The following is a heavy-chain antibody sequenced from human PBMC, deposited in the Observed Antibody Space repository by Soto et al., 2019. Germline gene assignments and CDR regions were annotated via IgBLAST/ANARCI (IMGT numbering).Heavy chain of an antibody. V-gene: IGHV4-59*08. J-gene: IGHJ4*02. CDR2: IYYSGST. Sequence: PSETLSLTCTVSGGSISSYYWSWIRQPPGKGLEWIGYIYYSGSTNYNPSLKSRVTISVDTSKNQFSLKLSSVTAADTAVYYCARHFANEYGLDYWGQGTLVTVSS. CDR3: ARHFANEYGLDY. D-gene: IGHD1-1*01. CDR1: GGSISSYY.